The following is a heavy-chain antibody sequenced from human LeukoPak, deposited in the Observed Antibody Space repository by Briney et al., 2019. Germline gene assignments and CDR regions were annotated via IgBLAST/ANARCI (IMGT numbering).Heavy chain of an antibody. D-gene: IGHD2-21*01. V-gene: IGHV3-7*01. CDR3: ARSLWPEDY. CDR1: GFTFSSYY. Sequence: GGSLRLSCVASGFTFSSYYMSWVRQAPGKGLEWVANIEQDGSGQNYVDSVKGRFTISRDNAKNSLYLQMNSLRPEDSAVYYCARSLWPEDYWGQGTLVTVSS. J-gene: IGHJ4*02. CDR2: IEQDGSGQ.